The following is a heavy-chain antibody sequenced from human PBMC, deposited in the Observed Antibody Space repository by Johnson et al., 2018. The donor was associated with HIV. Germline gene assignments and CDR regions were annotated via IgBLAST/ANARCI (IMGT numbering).Heavy chain of an antibody. J-gene: IGHJ3*02. CDR3: ARDADSDAFDI. CDR2: ISWNSGSI. D-gene: IGHD2-21*02. Sequence: VQLVESGGGLVQPGRSLRLSCAASGFTFDDYAMHWVRQAPGKGLEWVSGISWNSGSIGYADYVKGRFTIYRDNAKNSLYLQMNSLRTEDTAVYYCARDADSDAFDIWGQGTVVTVSS. V-gene: IGHV3-9*01. CDR1: GFTFDDYA.